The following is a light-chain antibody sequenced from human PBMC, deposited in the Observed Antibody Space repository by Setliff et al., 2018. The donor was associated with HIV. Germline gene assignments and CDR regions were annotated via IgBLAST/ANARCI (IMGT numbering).Light chain of an antibody. J-gene: IGLJ1*01. V-gene: IGLV2-23*01. CDR2: QDN. CDR1: SSDVGSYNF. Sequence: QSALTQPASVSGSPGQSITISCTGSSSDVGSYNFVSWYQQHPGKAPKLMIYQDNKRPSGVSNRFSGSKSGNTASLTISGLQAEDETDYYCCSYAGTNTYVFGTGTRSPS. CDR3: CSYAGTNTYV.